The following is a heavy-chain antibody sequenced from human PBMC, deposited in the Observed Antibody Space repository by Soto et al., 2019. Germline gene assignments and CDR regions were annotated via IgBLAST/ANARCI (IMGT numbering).Heavy chain of an antibody. CDR2: IIPIFGTA. J-gene: IGHJ4*02. CDR3: ARDGVLTGYYPPGFAY. V-gene: IGHV1-69*12. D-gene: IGHD3-9*01. Sequence: QVQLVQSGAEVKKPGSSVKVSCKASGGTFSSYAISWVRQAPGQGLEWIGGIIPIFGTANYAQKFQGRVKITADESTSTAYMELSSLRSEDTAVYYCARDGVLTGYYPPGFAYWGQGTLVTVSS. CDR1: GGTFSSYA.